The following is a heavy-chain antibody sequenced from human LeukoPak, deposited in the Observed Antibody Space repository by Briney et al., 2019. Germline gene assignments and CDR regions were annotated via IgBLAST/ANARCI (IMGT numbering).Heavy chain of an antibody. CDR3: ATTGFSGSG. CDR1: GFTFKSYD. CDR2: IRTDETSKSSKSDKSKT. V-gene: IGHV3-33*03. D-gene: IGHD1-1*01. J-gene: IGHJ4*02. Sequence: GGSPRLSCAASGFTFKSYDMHWVRQAPGKGLEWVAFIRTDETSKSSKSDKSKTYYADSVKGRFTVSRDNAKNSLYLQMNSLRAEDTAVYYCATTGFSGSGWGQGTLVTVSS.